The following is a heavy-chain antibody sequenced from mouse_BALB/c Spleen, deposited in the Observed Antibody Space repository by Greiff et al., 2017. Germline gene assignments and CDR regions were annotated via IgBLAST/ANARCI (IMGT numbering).Heavy chain of an antibody. V-gene: IGHV1-9*01. Sequence: QVQLQQSGAELMKPGASVKISCKATGYTFSSYWIEWVKQRPGHGLEWIGEILPGSGSTNYNEKFKGKATFTADTSSNTAYMQLSSLTSEDSAVYYCARMVITTWFAYWGQGTLVTVSA. D-gene: IGHD2-4*01. CDR2: ILPGSGST. J-gene: IGHJ3*01. CDR3: ARMVITTWFAY. CDR1: GYTFSSYW.